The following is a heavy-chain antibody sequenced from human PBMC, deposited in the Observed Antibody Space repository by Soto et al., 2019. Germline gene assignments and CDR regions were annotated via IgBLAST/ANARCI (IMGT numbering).Heavy chain of an antibody. CDR3: ATGDYSLPGY. CDR1: GFTFTNYW. J-gene: IGHJ4*02. D-gene: IGHD4-4*01. V-gene: IGHV3-7*01. Sequence: PGGSLRLSCAASGFTFTNYWMNWVRRPPGKGLEWVASIKEDGSEQHYVGSVKGRVTISRDNSANSVSLLMNSLRVEDTAVYYCATGDYSLPGYWGQGTLVTVSS. CDR2: IKEDGSEQ.